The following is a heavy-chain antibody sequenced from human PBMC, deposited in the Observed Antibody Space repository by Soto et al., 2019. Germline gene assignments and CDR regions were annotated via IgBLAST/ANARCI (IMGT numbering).Heavy chain of an antibody. V-gene: IGHV3-74*01. CDR2: INSDGSST. Sequence: GGFLRLSCAASGFTFSSYWMHWVRQAPGKGLVWVSRINSDGSSTSYADSVKGRFTISRDNAKNTLYLQMNSLRAEDTAVYFCAGFDSSGFHDAFDIWGQGTMVTVSS. CDR3: AGFDSSGFHDAFDI. D-gene: IGHD3-22*01. CDR1: GFTFSSYW. J-gene: IGHJ3*02.